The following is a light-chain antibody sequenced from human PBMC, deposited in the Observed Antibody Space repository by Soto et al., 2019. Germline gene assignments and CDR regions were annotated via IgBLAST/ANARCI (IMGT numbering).Light chain of an antibody. Sequence: EIVMPQSPATLSVSPGERATLSCRASQSVSSNLAWYQQKPGQDPRLLIYGASTRATGIPARFSGSGSGTEFTLTISSMQSEDFAVYYWQQYNNWPPGTFGGGTKVEIK. CDR3: QQYNNWPPGT. CDR1: QSVSSN. J-gene: IGKJ4*02. V-gene: IGKV3-15*01. CDR2: GAS.